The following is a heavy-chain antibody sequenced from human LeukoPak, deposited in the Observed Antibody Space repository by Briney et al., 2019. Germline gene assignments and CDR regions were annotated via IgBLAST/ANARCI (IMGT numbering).Heavy chain of an antibody. CDR2: INPSGGST. Sequence: ASVKVSCKASGYTFTSYGISWVRQAPGQGLEWMGIINPSGGSTSYAQKFQGRVTMTRDTSTSTVYMELSSLRSEDTAVYYCARDQPGLVRGVLYYYGMDVWGQGTTVTVSS. V-gene: IGHV1-46*01. D-gene: IGHD3-10*01. CDR1: GYTFTSYG. J-gene: IGHJ6*02. CDR3: ARDQPGLVRGVLYYYGMDV.